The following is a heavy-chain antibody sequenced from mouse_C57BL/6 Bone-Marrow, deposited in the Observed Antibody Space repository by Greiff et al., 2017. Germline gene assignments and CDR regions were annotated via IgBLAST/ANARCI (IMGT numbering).Heavy chain of an antibody. V-gene: IGHV1-64*01. J-gene: IGHJ3*01. CDR1: GYTFTSYW. D-gene: IGHD1-1*01. CDR2: IHPNSGST. CDR3: ARYYYGSSAWFAY. Sequence: VQLQQSGAELVKPGASVKLSCKASGYTFTSYWMHWVKQRPGQGLEWIGMIHPNSGSTNYNEKFKSKATLTVDKSSSTAYMQLSSLTSEDSAVYNCARYYYGSSAWFAYWGRGTLVTVSA.